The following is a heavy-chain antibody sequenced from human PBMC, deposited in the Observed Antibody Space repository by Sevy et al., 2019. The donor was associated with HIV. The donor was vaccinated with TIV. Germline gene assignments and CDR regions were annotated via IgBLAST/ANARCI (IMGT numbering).Heavy chain of an antibody. V-gene: IGHV4-30-4*01. J-gene: IGHJ4*02. D-gene: IGHD3-22*01. CDR1: VGSISSGDYY. CDR2: IYYSGST. Sequence: SETLSLTCTVSVGSISSGDYYWSWIRQPPGKGLEWIGYIYYSGSTYYNPSLKSRVTISVDTSKNQFSLKLSSVTAADTAVYYCARVYTYYYDSSGYLSLYYFDYWGQGTLVTVSS. CDR3: ARVYTYYYDSSGYLSLYYFDY.